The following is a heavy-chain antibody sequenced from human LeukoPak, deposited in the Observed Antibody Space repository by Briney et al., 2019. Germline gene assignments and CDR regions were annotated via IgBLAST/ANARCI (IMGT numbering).Heavy chain of an antibody. CDR3: ARHGSSWYFDY. J-gene: IGHJ4*02. CDR2: IYYSGST. V-gene: IGHV4-39*01. Sequence: SETLSLTCTVSGGSISSYYWSWIRQPPGKGLEWIGSIYYSGSTYYNPSLKSRVTISVDTSKNQFSLKLSSVTAADTAVYYCARHGSSWYFDYWGQGTLVTVSS. D-gene: IGHD6-13*01. CDR1: GGSISSYY.